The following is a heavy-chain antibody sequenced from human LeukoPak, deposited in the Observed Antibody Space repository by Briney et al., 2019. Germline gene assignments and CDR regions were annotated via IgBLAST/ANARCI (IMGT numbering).Heavy chain of an antibody. V-gene: IGHV4-39*01. D-gene: IGHD3-10*01. CDR2: IYYSGST. J-gene: IGHJ4*02. Sequence: SETLSPTCTVSGGSISSSSYYWGWIRQPPGKGLEWIGSIYYSGSTYYNPSLKSRVTISVDTSKNQFSLKLSSVTAADTAVYYCARHKGWFGELLDFDYWGQGTLVTVSS. CDR3: ARHKGWFGELLDFDY. CDR1: GGSISSSSYY.